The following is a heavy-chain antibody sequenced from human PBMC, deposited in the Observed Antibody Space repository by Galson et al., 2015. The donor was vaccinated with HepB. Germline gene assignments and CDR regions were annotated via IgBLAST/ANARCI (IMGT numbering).Heavy chain of an antibody. V-gene: IGHV3-23*01. Sequence: SLRLSCAASGITFSGFAMNWVRQAPGKGLEWVSGISGSGGSSDYAHSVKGRFTISRDNSENTLYLQMNSLRAEDTAVYYCAKGLPSQLDNYFDYWGQGTLVTVSS. CDR3: AKGLPSQLDNYFDY. J-gene: IGHJ4*02. CDR1: GITFSGFA. D-gene: IGHD2-21*02. CDR2: ISGSGGSS.